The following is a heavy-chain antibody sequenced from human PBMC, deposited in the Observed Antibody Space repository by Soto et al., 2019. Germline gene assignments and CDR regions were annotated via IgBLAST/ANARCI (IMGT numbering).Heavy chain of an antibody. D-gene: IGHD3-22*01. V-gene: IGHV3-53*01. CDR1: GFTFSSNY. J-gene: IGHJ6*02. CDR2: IYSGGST. CDR3: ARDPTPASSGYLGMDV. Sequence: VSLRLSSAASGFTFSSNYKSWVRQAPGKGLEWVSVIYSGGSTYYADSVEGRFTIPRDNSKNTLYLQMNSLRDEDTAVYYCARDPTPASSGYLGMDVWGQRTTVTVSS.